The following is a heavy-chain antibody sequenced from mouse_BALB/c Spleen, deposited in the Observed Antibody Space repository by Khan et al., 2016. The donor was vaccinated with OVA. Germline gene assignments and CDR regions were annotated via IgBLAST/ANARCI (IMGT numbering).Heavy chain of an antibody. Sequence: VQLQQSGPELVKPGASAKMSCKASGYTFTSYVMHWVKQKPGPGLEWIGYIYPFNDDTKYHDKFKDKATLTSDKSFSTIYMELSSLTSEDFAVFCCAPVGTYYGSFAYWCEGTMVTGSA. CDR3: APVGTYYGSFAY. V-gene: IGHV1S136*01. CDR2: IYPFNDDT. CDR1: GYTFTSYV. J-gene: IGHJ3*01. D-gene: IGHD1-1*01.